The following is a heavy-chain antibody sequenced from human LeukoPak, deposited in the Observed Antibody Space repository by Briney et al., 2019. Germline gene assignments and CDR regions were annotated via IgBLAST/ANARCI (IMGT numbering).Heavy chain of an antibody. CDR1: GYIFTRYW. D-gene: IGHD3-22*01. J-gene: IGHJ3*01. CDR2: IYPGDSNI. Sequence: GESLKISCKGSGYIFTRYWIGWVRQMPGRGLEWMGIIYPGDSNIRYSPSFQGQVSNSADKSISTAYLQWSSLQASDTAMYYCARHRDSSGFPAAFDLWGQGTLVTVSS. CDR3: ARHRDSSGFPAAFDL. V-gene: IGHV5-51*01.